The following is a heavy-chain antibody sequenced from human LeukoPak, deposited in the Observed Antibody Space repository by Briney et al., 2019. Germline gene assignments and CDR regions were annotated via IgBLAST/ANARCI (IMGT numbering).Heavy chain of an antibody. D-gene: IGHD6-6*01. V-gene: IGHV1-69*05. CDR3: ARDRELAARPYYYYYYMDV. CDR1: GGTFSSYA. J-gene: IGHJ6*03. Sequence: SVKVSCKASGGTFSSYAISWVRQAPGQGLEWMGGIIPIFGTANYAQKFQGRVTITTDESTSTAYMELSSLRSEDTAVYYCARDRELAARPYYYYYYMDVWGKGTTVTVSS. CDR2: IIPIFGTA.